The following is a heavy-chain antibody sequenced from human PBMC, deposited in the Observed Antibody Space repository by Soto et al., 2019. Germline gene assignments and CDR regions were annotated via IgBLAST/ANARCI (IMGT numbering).Heavy chain of an antibody. CDR3: ARVGGYYYYYMDV. CDR2: LRSSSSYI. CDR1: GFTFSSYS. J-gene: IGHJ6*03. Sequence: EVQLVESGGGLVKPGGSLRLSCAASGFTFSSYSMNWVRQAPGKGLEWVSSLRSSSSYIYYADSVKGRFTISRDNAKNSLYLQMNSLRAEDTAVYYCARVGGYYYYYMDVWGKGTTVTVSS. V-gene: IGHV3-21*01. D-gene: IGHD2-15*01.